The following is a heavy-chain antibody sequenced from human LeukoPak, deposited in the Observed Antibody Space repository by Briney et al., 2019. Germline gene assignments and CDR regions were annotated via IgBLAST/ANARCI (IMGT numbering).Heavy chain of an antibody. Sequence: SETLSLTCTVSGGSISSGGYYWSWIRQHPGKGLEWIGYIYYSGSTYYNPSLKSRVTISVDTSKNQFSLKLSSVTAADTAVYYCARDYRDSSSWYRAFDIWGQGTMVTVSS. CDR1: GGSISSGGYY. CDR2: IYYSGST. D-gene: IGHD6-13*01. V-gene: IGHV4-31*03. J-gene: IGHJ3*02. CDR3: ARDYRDSSSWYRAFDI.